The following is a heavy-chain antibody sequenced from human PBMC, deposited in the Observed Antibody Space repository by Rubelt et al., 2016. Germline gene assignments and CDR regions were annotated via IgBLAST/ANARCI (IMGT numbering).Heavy chain of an antibody. CDR1: GFTLSSHW. Sequence: EEQLVESGGALVQPGGSLRLSCEASGFTLSSHWLIWVRQVPGRGLEWVSGLSGSGRTTDYADSVKGRFTVSRDNSKNTLFLQMNSLRAEDTAVYYCAKGGTSGITASFDYWGQANLVTVSS. CDR3: AKGGTSGITASFDY. CDR2: LSGSGRTT. V-gene: IGHV3-23*04. D-gene: IGHD1-1*01. J-gene: IGHJ4*02.